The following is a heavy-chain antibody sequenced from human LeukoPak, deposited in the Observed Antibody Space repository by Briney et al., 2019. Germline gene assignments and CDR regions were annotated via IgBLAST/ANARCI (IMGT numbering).Heavy chain of an antibody. V-gene: IGHV1-2*02. CDR1: VITFTGYY. CDR3: ARDGGYCSSTSCPRHFDY. D-gene: IGHD2-2*01. J-gene: IGHJ4*02. Sequence: ASLKASPKASVITFTGYYMNWVRQAPGQGLEWMGWINPNSVGTNYAQKFQGRVTMTRETFISKAYMELSRLRSDDTAVYCCARDGGYCSSTSCPRHFDYWGQGTLVTVSS. CDR2: INPNSVGT.